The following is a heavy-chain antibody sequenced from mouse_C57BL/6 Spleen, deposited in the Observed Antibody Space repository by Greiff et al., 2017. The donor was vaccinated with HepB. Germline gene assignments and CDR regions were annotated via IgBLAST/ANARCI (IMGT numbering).Heavy chain of an antibody. D-gene: IGHD1-1*01. CDR2: INPNNGGT. Sequence: EVQLQQSGPELVKPGASVKMSCKASGYTFTDYNMHWVKQSHGKSLEWIGYINPNNGGTSYNQKFKGKATLTVNKSSSTAYMELRSLTSEDSAVYDCARSGGLLPAKDYFDYWGQGTTLTVSS. J-gene: IGHJ2*01. CDR3: ARSGGLLPAKDYFDY. CDR1: GYTFTDYN. V-gene: IGHV1-22*01.